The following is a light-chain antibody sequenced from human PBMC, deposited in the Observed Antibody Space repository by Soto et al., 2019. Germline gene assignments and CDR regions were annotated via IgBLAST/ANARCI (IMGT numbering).Light chain of an antibody. CDR2: GAS. Sequence: EIVMTQSPATLSVSPGERATLSCRASQSVSINLAWYQQKPGQAPRLLIYGASTRATDIPARFSGSGSGTEFTLTLSSLQSEDFAVYYCQRYNNWPPITVGGGTKVQIK. J-gene: IGKJ4*01. CDR3: QRYNNWPPIT. V-gene: IGKV3-15*01. CDR1: QSVSIN.